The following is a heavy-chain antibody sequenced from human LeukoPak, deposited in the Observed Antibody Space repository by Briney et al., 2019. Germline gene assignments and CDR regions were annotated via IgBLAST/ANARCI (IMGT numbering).Heavy chain of an antibody. CDR2: INHSGST. V-gene: IGHV4-34*01. J-gene: IGHJ4*02. CDR3: ARGGYSYVDY. CDR1: GGSFSGYY. Sequence: RTSETLSLTCAVYGGSFSGYYWSWIRQPPGKGLEWIGEINHSGSTNYNPSLKSRVTISVDTSKNQFSLKLSSVTAADTAVYYCARGGYSYVDYWGQGTLVTVPS. D-gene: IGHD5-18*01.